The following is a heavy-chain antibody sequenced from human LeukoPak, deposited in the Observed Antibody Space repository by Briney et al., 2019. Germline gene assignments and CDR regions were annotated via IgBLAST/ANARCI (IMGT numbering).Heavy chain of an antibody. CDR2: ISSNGGST. J-gene: IGHJ5*02. CDR3: APSPYYYESSGYSA. CDR1: GFTFSSYA. D-gene: IGHD3-22*01. Sequence: GGALRLSCSASGFTFSSYAMHWVRQAPGKGLEYVSAISSNGGSTYYADSVKGRFTISRDNSKNTLYLQMSSLRAEDTAVYYCAPSPYYYESSGYSAWGQGTLVTVSS. V-gene: IGHV3-64D*06.